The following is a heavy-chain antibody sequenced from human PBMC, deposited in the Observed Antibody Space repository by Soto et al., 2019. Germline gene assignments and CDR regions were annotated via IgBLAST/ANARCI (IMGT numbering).Heavy chain of an antibody. CDR2: IYYSGST. CDR3: ATSWEVKAVAGPFDY. Sequence: SETLSLTCTVSGGSISSSSYYWGWIRQPPGKGLEWIGSIYYSGSTYYNPSLKSRVTISVDTSKNQFSLKLSSVTAADTAVYYCATSWEVKAVAGPFDYWGQVTLVTVSS. D-gene: IGHD6-19*01. V-gene: IGHV4-39*01. CDR1: GGSISSSSYY. J-gene: IGHJ4*02.